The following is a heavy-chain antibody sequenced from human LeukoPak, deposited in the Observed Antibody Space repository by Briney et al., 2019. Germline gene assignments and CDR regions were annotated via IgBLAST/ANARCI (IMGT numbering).Heavy chain of an antibody. J-gene: IGHJ4*02. CDR1: GFTFSNTA. Sequence: GGSLRLSCAASGFTFSNTAMSWVRQTPGKGLEWVATMSAYNDRTHYADSVRGRFTVSRDNSKNTLSLQMNSLREDDTAVYYCAQEPSDIFVVRTDSWGQGTLVTVSS. CDR2: MSAYNDRT. CDR3: AQEPSDIFVVRTDS. V-gene: IGHV3-23*01. D-gene: IGHD3-9*01.